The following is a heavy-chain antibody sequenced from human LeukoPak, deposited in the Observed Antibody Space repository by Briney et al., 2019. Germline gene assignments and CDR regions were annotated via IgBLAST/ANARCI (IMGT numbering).Heavy chain of an antibody. CDR1: GGSISSYY. CDR3: ARDLALGYCPSSSCSGPLFDY. J-gene: IGHJ4*02. V-gene: IGHV4-4*07. CDR2: IHTTGGS. D-gene: IGHD2-2*01. Sequence: SETLSLTCTVSGGSISSYYWSWIRQPAGKGLEWIGRIHTTGGSRYSPSLKSRITMSLDASKNQITLMPTSVTAADTAVYYCARDLALGYCPSSSCSGPLFDYWGQGSLVTVSS.